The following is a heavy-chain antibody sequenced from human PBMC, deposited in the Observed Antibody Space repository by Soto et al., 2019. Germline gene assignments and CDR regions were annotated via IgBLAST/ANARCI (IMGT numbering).Heavy chain of an antibody. D-gene: IGHD2-8*02. CDR1: GFSLSDARMG. CDR2: IFSNDEK. CDR3: ARILRAGGAQRWFVP. J-gene: IGHJ5*02. Sequence: QVTLEESGPVLVKPTETLTLTCTVSGFSLSDARMGVSWIRQPPGKALEWLAHIFSNDEKFYSTSLRTRLTISKDTSRSQVVLTLTTMDPVDTATYFRARILRAGGAQRWFVPWGQGTLVPFSS. V-gene: IGHV2-26*01.